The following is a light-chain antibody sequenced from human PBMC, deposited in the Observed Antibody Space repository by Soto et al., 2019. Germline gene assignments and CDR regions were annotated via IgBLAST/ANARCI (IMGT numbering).Light chain of an antibody. V-gene: IGKV1-12*02. CDR2: DAS. CDR3: QQANSFPFS. Sequence: DTQLTQSPSYLSASVGDRVTITCRASPGIGIYLAWYQQKPGKAPRLVIYDASTLQSGVPLRFSGSGSGTDFTLTISSLRPEDFATYYCQQANSFPFSFGPGTKVDVK. J-gene: IGKJ3*01. CDR1: PGIGIY.